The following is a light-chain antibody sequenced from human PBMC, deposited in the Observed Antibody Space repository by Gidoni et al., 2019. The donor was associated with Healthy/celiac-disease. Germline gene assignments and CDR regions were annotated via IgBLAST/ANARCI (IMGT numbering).Light chain of an antibody. V-gene: IGLV3-21*02. CDR3: QVWDSSSDHHYV. CDR1: NIGRKS. J-gene: IGLJ1*01. Sequence: SYVLTQPPSVAVAPGQTARITCGGNNIGRKSVHWCQQKPGQAPVLVVYDDSDRPSGIPERFSGSNSGNTATLTISRVEAGDEADYYCQVWDSSSDHHYVFGTGTKVTVL. CDR2: DDS.